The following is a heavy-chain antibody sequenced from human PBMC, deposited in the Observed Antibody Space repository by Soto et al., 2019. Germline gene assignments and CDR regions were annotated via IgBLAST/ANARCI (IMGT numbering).Heavy chain of an antibody. CDR3: ANDAGAPFDY. D-gene: IGHD1-26*01. CDR2: ISYDGSNN. Sequence: PGGSLRLSCAASGFTFSSYGMNWVRQAPGKGLEWVAVISYDGSNNYYADSVKGRFTISRDNSKNTLYLPMNSLRAEATAVYYCANDAGAPFDYWGQGTLVTVSS. CDR1: GFTFSSYG. V-gene: IGHV3-30*18. J-gene: IGHJ4*02.